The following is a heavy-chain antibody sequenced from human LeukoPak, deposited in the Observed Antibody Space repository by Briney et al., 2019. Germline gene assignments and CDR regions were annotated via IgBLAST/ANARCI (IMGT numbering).Heavy chain of an antibody. D-gene: IGHD2-15*01. CDR3: ARVGYCSGGSCYRTFDY. J-gene: IGHJ4*02. CDR1: GGSISSGGYY. CDR2: IYHSGSI. Sequence: SETLSLTCTVSGGSISSGGYYWSWIRQPPGKGLEWIEYIYHSGSIYYNPSLKSRVTISVDRSKNQFSLKLSPVTAADTAVYYCARVGYCSGGSCYRTFDYWGQGTLVTVSS. V-gene: IGHV4-30-2*01.